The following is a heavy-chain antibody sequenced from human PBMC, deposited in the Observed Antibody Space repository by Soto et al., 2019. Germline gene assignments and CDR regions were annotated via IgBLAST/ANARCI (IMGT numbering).Heavy chain of an antibody. D-gene: IGHD3-22*01. CDR2: ISYDGSNK. V-gene: IGHV3-30*18. CDR3: AKDLTMIVVVNPPFFDY. CDR1: GFTFSSYG. Sequence: GGSLRLSCAASGFTFSSYGMHWVRQAPGKGLEWVAVISYDGSNKYYADSVKGRFTISRDNSKNTLYLQMNSLRAEDTAVYYCAKDLTMIVVVNPPFFDYWGQGTLVTVSS. J-gene: IGHJ4*02.